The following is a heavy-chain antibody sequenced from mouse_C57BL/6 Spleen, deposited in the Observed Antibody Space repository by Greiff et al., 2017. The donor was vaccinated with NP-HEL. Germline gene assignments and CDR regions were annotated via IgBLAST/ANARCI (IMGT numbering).Heavy chain of an antibody. CDR1: GFNIKDYY. D-gene: IGHD2-3*01. CDR3: ARLDDGHWYFDV. Sequence: EVQGVESGAELVKPGASVKLSCTASGFNIKDYYMHWVKQRTEQGLEWIGRIDPEDGETKYAPKFQGKATITADTSSNTAYLQLSSLTSEDTAVYYCARLDDGHWYFDVWGTGTTVTVSS. J-gene: IGHJ1*03. V-gene: IGHV14-2*01. CDR2: IDPEDGET.